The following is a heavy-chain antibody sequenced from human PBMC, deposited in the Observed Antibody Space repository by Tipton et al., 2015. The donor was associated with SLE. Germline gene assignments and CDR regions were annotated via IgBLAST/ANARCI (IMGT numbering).Heavy chain of an antibody. CDR3: ARSDYGDDYWYSDL. J-gene: IGHJ2*01. CDR1: GGSFSGYY. Sequence: LRLSCAVYGGSFSGYYWSWIRQPPGKGLEWIGEINHSGSTNYNPSLKSRVTISVDTSKNQFSLKLSSVTAADTAVYYCARSDYGDDYWYSDLWGRGTLVTVSS. V-gene: IGHV4-34*01. D-gene: IGHD4-17*01. CDR2: INHSGST.